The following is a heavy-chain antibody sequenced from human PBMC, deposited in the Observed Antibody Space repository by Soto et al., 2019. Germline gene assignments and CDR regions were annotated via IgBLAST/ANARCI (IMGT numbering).Heavy chain of an antibody. CDR1: GGSISSYY. Sequence: SETLSLTCTVSGGSISSYYWSWIRQPPGKGLEWIGYIYYSGSTNYNPSLKSRVTISVDTSKNQFSLKLSSVTAADTAVYYCARNDFWSGYYMNWLDPWGQGTLVTVSS. D-gene: IGHD3-3*01. CDR3: ARNDFWSGYYMNWLDP. V-gene: IGHV4-59*01. CDR2: IYYSGST. J-gene: IGHJ5*02.